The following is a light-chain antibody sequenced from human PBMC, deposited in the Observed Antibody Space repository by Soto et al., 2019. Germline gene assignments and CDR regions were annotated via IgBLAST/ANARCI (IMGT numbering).Light chain of an antibody. CDR1: QSVSTD. J-gene: IGKJ1*01. Sequence: EVMMTHSRATLSVSPGARFTLSCRASQSVSTDLAWYQQKPGQAPRLLIYGASIRAIGVPDRFSGGGSGTDFSLTISSLQSEDSAVYYCQQYFRWPPWTFGQGTKVDIK. CDR3: QQYFRWPPWT. CDR2: GAS. V-gene: IGKV3-15*01.